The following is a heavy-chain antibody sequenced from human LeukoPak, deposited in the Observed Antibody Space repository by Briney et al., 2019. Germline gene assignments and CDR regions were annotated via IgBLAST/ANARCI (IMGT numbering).Heavy chain of an antibody. CDR1: GFTFDDYA. CDR2: ISWNSGSI. V-gene: IGHV3-9*01. D-gene: IGHD5-18*01. J-gene: IGHJ4*02. CDR3: AKDRGYSYGFNFDY. Sequence: GGSLRLSCAASGFTFDDYAMHWVRQAPGKGLEWVSGISWNSGSIGYADSVKGRFTISRDNAKNSLYLQMNSLRAEDTALYCCAKDRGYSYGFNFDYWGQGTLVTVSS.